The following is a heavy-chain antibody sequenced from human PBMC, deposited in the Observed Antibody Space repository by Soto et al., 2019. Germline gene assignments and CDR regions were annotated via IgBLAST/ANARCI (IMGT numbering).Heavy chain of an antibody. Sequence: GGSLRLSWSPCRFSSNSYAMSWVRPAPGKGLEWVSAISGSGGSTYYGDSVKGRFTISRDNSRNTLYLQMNSLRAEDTAVYYCAKVSSVIAGAGEFDYWGQGTLVTVSS. D-gene: IGHD6-13*01. CDR3: AKVSSVIAGAGEFDY. V-gene: IGHV3-23*01. CDR1: RFSSNSYA. CDR2: ISGSGGST. J-gene: IGHJ4*02.